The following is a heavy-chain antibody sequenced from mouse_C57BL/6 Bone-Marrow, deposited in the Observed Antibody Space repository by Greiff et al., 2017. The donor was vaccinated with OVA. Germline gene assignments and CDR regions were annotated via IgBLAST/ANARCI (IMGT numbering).Heavy chain of an antibody. D-gene: IGHD4-1*01. CDR1: GYTFTDYN. V-gene: IGHV1-22*01. CDR3: ASYWEGYFDY. CDR2: INPNNGGT. J-gene: IGHJ2*01. Sequence: EVKLMESGPELVKPGASVKMSCKASGYTFTDYNMHWVKQSHGKSLEWIGYINPNNGGTSYNQKFKGKATLTVNKSSSTAYMELRSLTSEDSAVYYCASYWEGYFDYWGQGTTLTVSS.